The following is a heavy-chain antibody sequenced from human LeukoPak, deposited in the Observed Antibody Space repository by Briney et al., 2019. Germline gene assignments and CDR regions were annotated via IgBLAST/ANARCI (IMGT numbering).Heavy chain of an antibody. V-gene: IGHV3-23*01. Sequence: GGSLRLSCEASGFTFSSYAMSWVRQAPGKGLEWVPGISGSAGNTYYADSVKGRFTISRDNSKNTLYLQMNSLRAEDTAVYYCAKDLRSAWYYFDDWGQGTLVTVSS. CDR3: AKDLRSAWYYFDD. D-gene: IGHD6-19*01. CDR1: GFTFSSYA. J-gene: IGHJ4*02. CDR2: ISGSAGNT.